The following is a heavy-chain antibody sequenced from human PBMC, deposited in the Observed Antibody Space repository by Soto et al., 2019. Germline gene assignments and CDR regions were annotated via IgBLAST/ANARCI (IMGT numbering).Heavy chain of an antibody. V-gene: IGHV4-34*01. Sequence: SETLSLTCAVYGGSFSGYFWNWIRQPPGRGLEWIAEINHSGSTNYNPSLKSRVTISVDSSKDQFSLKLSSVTAADTAVYYCARAAGSPYYMDVWGKGTTVTVSS. J-gene: IGHJ6*03. CDR3: ARAAGSPYYMDV. CDR2: INHSGST. CDR1: GGSFSGYF.